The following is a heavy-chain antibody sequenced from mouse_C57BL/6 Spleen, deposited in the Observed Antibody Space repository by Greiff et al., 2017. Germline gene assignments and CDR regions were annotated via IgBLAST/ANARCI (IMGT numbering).Heavy chain of an antibody. J-gene: IGHJ2*01. D-gene: IGHD4-1*01. CDR1: GFTFTDYY. CDR2: IRNKANGYTT. V-gene: IGHV7-3*01. CDR3: ARYSGTLYYLDY. Sequence: EVMLVESGGGLVQPGGSLSLSCAASGFTFTDYYMSWVRQPPGKALEWLGFIRNKANGYTTEYSASVKGRFTISRDNSQSILYLQMNARRAEDSATYYGARYSGTLYYLDYWGQGTTLTVSS.